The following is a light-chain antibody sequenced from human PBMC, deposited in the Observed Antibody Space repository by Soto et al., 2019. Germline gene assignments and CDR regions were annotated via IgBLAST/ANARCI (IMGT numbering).Light chain of an antibody. V-gene: IGLV4-69*01. Sequence: QPVLTQSPSASASLGASVKLTCTLSSGHNNYAIAWHQQQPEKGPRYLMRLNSDGSHNKGDGIPDRFSGSSSEAERYLIISSLHSEDEADYYCQTWDAGILVFGTGTKLTVL. J-gene: IGLJ1*01. CDR1: SGHNNYA. CDR3: QTWDAGILV. CDR2: LNSDGSH.